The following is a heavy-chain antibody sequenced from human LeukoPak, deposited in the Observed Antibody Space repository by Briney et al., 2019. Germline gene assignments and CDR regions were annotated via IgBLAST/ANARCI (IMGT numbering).Heavy chain of an antibody. D-gene: IGHD3-10*02. CDR3: ARWDPVLGSDQRADGAYGMDV. V-gene: IGHV1-46*01. CDR1: GYTFTSYY. Sequence: GASVKVSCKASGYTFTSYYMHWVRQAPGQGLEWMGIINPSGGSTSYAQKFQGRVTMTRDTSTSTVYMELSSLRSEDTAVYYCARWDPVLGSDQRADGAYGMDVWGQGTTVTVSS. J-gene: IGHJ6*02. CDR2: INPSGGST.